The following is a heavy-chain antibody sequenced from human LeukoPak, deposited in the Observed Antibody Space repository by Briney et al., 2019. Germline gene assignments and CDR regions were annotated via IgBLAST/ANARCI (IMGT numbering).Heavy chain of an antibody. Sequence: GGSLRLSCAASGFTFSSYAMSWVRQAPGKGLEWVSAISGSGGSTYYADSVKGRFTISRDNSKNTLYLQMNSLRAEDTAVYYRAKDHSVGIAAAGTSGYWGQGTLVTVSS. D-gene: IGHD6-13*01. J-gene: IGHJ4*02. CDR3: AKDHSVGIAAAGTSGY. V-gene: IGHV3-23*01. CDR2: ISGSGGST. CDR1: GFTFSSYA.